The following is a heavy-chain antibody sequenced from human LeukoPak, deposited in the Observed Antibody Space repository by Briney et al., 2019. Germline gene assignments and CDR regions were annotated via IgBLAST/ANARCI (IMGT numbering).Heavy chain of an antibody. Sequence: SETLSLTCTVSGGSISSGGYYWSWIRQHPGKGLEWIGYINYSGSTYYNPSLKSRVTISVDTSKNQFSLKLSSVTAADTAVYYCARGSDTAMGWFDPWGQGTLVTVSS. CDR1: GGSISSGGYY. CDR2: INYSGST. D-gene: IGHD5-18*01. CDR3: ARGSDTAMGWFDP. V-gene: IGHV4-31*03. J-gene: IGHJ5*02.